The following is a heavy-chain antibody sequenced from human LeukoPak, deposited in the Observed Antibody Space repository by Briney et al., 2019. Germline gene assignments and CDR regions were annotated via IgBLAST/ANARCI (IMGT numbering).Heavy chain of an antibody. CDR1: GGTFSSYA. CDR3: ARIGGRDDILTADTLVYWFDP. D-gene: IGHD3-9*01. Sequence: ASVKVSCKASGGTFSSYAISWVRQAPGQGLEWMGGIIPIFGTANYAQKFQGRVTITADKSTSTAYMELSSLRSEDTAVYYCARIGGRDDILTADTLVYWFDPWGQGTLVTVSS. J-gene: IGHJ5*02. CDR2: IIPIFGTA. V-gene: IGHV1-69*06.